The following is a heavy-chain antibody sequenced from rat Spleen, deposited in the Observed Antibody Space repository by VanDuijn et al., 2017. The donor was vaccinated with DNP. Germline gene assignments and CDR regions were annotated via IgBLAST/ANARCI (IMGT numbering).Heavy chain of an antibody. CDR2: ISPSGGST. CDR3: VREDKGVDA. CDR1: GFIFSDYY. Sequence: EVQLVESGGDLVQPGRSLKLSCVASGFIFSDYYMAWVRQAPTKGLEWVASISPSGGSTYYPDSVKGRFTISRDNAKSTQYLQMDSLRSEDTGIYFCVREDKGVDAWGQGTSVTVSS. J-gene: IGHJ4*01. V-gene: IGHV5S23*01. D-gene: IGHD2-2*01.